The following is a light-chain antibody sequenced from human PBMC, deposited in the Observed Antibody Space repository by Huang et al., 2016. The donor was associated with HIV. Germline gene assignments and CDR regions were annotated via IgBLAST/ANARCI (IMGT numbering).Light chain of an antibody. Sequence: DIQMTQSPSSLSASVGDRVTITCRASQDIRNSLAWYQQKPGKGPKLLLYAASKLESGVPSRFSGGGSGTGYTLTISSLQPEDSATYYCQQYPRRLWTFGQGTKVEIK. CDR2: AAS. V-gene: IGKV1-NL1*01. J-gene: IGKJ1*01. CDR3: QQYPRRLWT. CDR1: QDIRNS.